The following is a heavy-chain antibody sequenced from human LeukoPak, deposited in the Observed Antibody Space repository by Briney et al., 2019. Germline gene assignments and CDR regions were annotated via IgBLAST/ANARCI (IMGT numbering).Heavy chain of an antibody. J-gene: IGHJ6*02. CDR1: GFTFDDYA. CDR2: ISRNSGSI. V-gene: IGHV3-9*01. D-gene: IGHD3-10*01. Sequence: GGSLRLSCAASGFTFDDYAMHWVRQAPGKGLEWVSGISRNSGSIGYADSVKGRFTISRDNAKNSLYLQMNSLRAEDTALYYCAKDPTRGAHYYYGMDVWGQGTTVTVSS. CDR3: AKDPTRGAHYYYGMDV.